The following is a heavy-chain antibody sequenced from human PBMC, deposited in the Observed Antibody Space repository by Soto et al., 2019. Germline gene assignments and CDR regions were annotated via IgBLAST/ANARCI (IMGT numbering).Heavy chain of an antibody. D-gene: IGHD2-2*01. J-gene: IGHJ4*02. Sequence: GGSLRLSCAASGFTFSSYAMSWVRQAPGKGLEWVSAISGSGGSTYYADSVKGRFTISRDNSKNTLYLQMNSLRAEDTAVYYCAKDLGGFVVVPAAMGCWGQGTLVTVSS. V-gene: IGHV3-23*01. CDR2: ISGSGGST. CDR3: AKDLGGFVVVPAAMGC. CDR1: GFTFSSYA.